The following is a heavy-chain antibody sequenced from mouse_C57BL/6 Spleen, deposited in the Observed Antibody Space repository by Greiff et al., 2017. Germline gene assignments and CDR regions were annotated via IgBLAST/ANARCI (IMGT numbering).Heavy chain of an antibody. CDR1: GYTFTSYW. D-gene: IGHD1-1*01. J-gene: IGHJ1*03. CDR2: IDPSDSET. CDR3: ARWYGNYGSSFFYFDV. V-gene: IGHV1-52*01. Sequence: QVQLKQPGAELVRPGSSVKLSCKASGYTFTSYWMHWVKQRPIQGLEWIGNIDPSDSETHYNQKFKDKATLTVDKSSSTAYMQLSSLTSEDSAVYYCARWYGNYGSSFFYFDVWGTGTTVTVSS.